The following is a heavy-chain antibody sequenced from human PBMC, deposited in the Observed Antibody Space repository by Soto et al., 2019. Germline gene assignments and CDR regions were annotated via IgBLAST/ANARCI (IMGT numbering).Heavy chain of an antibody. CDR3: ARGYDVVRVPVAIRVGHFDH. Sequence: DLVESGGGLAKPGGALRLSCTDSGFTFSSHTMNWVRQAPGKGLEWVSSISATGSDIYYGDSVMGRFTISRDNAKNSLYLQLNNLRVEDTAVYYCARGYDVVRVPVAIRVGHFDHWGQGTVVTVSS. J-gene: IGHJ4*02. D-gene: IGHD3-16*01. CDR1: GFTFSSHT. CDR2: ISATGSDI. V-gene: IGHV3-21*01.